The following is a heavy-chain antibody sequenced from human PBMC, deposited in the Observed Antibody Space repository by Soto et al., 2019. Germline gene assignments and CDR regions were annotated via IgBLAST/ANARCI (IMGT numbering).Heavy chain of an antibody. CDR1: GGSVSDKTYY. V-gene: IGHV4-61*01. D-gene: IGHD4-17*01. CDR3: ARTTAVPNTLRSRYSFDY. Sequence: QVQLQESGPGLLKPSETLSLTCSVSGGSVSDKTYYWSWIRQPPGKRLEWIGYVYYSGTTNYNPSLKSRVTLSVDLSKNRFSLRLSSVTTADTALYYCARTTAVPNTLRSRYSFDYWGQGTLVTVSS. J-gene: IGHJ4*02. CDR2: VYYSGTT.